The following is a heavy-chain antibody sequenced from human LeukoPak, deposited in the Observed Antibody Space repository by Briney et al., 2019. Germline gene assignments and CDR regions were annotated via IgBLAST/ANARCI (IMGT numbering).Heavy chain of an antibody. Sequence: ASVKGSCKASGYTFTSYYMHWVRQAPGQGLEWMGIINPSGGSTSYAQKFQGRVTMTRDTSTSTVYMELSSLRSEDTAVYYCARDESGSGWNNGLADYWGQGTLVTVSS. CDR2: INPSGGST. CDR1: GYTFTSYY. D-gene: IGHD6-19*01. J-gene: IGHJ4*02. V-gene: IGHV1-46*01. CDR3: ARDESGSGWNNGLADY.